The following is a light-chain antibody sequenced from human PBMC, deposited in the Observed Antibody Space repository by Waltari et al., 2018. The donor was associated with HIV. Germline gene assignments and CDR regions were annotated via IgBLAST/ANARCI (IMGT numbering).Light chain of an antibody. J-gene: IGKJ1*01. V-gene: IGKV4-1*01. Sequence: DIVMAQSPDSLAVSLGERATINCKSSQSILYTSNNQNYLAWYQQKPGQPPKLRIYWASSRESGVPDRFSGSGSGTEFTLTITSLQAEDVAVYYCQQYYITPWTFGQGTKVEIK. CDR2: WAS. CDR1: QSILYTSNNQNY. CDR3: QQYYITPWT.